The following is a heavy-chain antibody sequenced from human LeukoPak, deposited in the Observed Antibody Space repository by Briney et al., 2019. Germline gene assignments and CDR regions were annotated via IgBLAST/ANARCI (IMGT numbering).Heavy chain of an antibody. D-gene: IGHD5-24*01. V-gene: IGHV4-59*01. Sequence: SETLSLTCTVSGGSISNYYWAWIRQPPGKGLEWIGYIYDTGSTKYNPSLKGRLTISLHTSRNQFSLNLSSLTAADTAIYYCARVRNYPDAFDIWGQGRMVTVSS. CDR3: ARVRNYPDAFDI. J-gene: IGHJ3*02. CDR1: GGSISNYY. CDR2: IYDTGST.